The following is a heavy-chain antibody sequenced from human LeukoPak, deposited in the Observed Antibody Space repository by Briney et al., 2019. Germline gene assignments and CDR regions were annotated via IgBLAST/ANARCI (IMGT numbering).Heavy chain of an antibody. CDR3: ASSGSGYDTYFDY. Sequence: PSETLSLTCTVSGGSISSYYWSWIRQPPGKGLEWIGYIYYSGSTNYNPSLKSRVTISVDTSKNQFSLKLSSVTAADTAVYYCASSGSGYDTYFDYWGQGTLVTVSS. V-gene: IGHV4-59*08. CDR2: IYYSGST. CDR1: GGSISSYY. J-gene: IGHJ4*02. D-gene: IGHD3-3*01.